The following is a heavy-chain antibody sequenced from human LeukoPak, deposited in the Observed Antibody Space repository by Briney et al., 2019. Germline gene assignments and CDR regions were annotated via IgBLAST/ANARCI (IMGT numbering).Heavy chain of an antibody. Sequence: GGSLRLSCAASGFTFSSYGMHWVRQAPGKGLEWVAVISYDGSNKYYADSVKGRFTISRDNSKNTLYLQMNSLRAEGTAVYYCAKGYSGYDIAMDVWGQGTTVTVSS. CDR2: ISYDGSNK. CDR1: GFTFSSYG. V-gene: IGHV3-30*18. D-gene: IGHD5-12*01. J-gene: IGHJ6*02. CDR3: AKGYSGYDIAMDV.